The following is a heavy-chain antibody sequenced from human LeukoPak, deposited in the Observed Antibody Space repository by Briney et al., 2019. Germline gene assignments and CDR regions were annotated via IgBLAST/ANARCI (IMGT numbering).Heavy chain of an antibody. J-gene: IGHJ4*02. Sequence: PSETLSLTCTVSGGSISSYYWGWIRQPPGKGLEWIGSIYYSGSTYYNPSLKSRVTISVDTSKNQFSLKLSSVTAADTAVYYCARLRHYYDSSGYFDYWGQGTLVTVSS. D-gene: IGHD3-22*01. CDR1: GGSISSYY. V-gene: IGHV4-39*01. CDR2: IYYSGST. CDR3: ARLRHYYDSSGYFDY.